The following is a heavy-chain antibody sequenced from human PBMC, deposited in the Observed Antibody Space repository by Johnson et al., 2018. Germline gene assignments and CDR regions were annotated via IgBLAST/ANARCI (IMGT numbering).Heavy chain of an antibody. CDR2: IWYDGSQT. J-gene: IGHJ3*01. CDR1: GVTVTSYT. Sequence: VQLLESGGGVVQPVTSLTLWCFTSGVTVTSYTWHWVRQAPGKGLEWVAVIWYDGSQTVYGDSVKGRSTISRDNSNVYLQMNSLRAEDTAVYFCARDRPSSLPNDALDLWGLGTMVTVSS. V-gene: IGHV3-33*01. CDR3: ARDRPSSLPNDALDL. D-gene: IGHD6-19*01.